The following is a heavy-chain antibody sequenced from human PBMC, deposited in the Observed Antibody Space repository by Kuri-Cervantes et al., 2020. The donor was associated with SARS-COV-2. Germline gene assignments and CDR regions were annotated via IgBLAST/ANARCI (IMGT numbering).Heavy chain of an antibody. CDR3: ARGGGVTMTD. V-gene: IGHV4-59*12. Sequence: SETLSLTCTVSGGSISSYYWSWIRQPPGKGLEWIGYIYYSGSTNYNPSLKSRVTISVDTSKNQFSLKLSSVTAADTAVYYCARGGGVTMTDWGQGTLVTVSS. D-gene: IGHD3-22*01. CDR2: IYYSGST. CDR1: GGSISSYY. J-gene: IGHJ4*02.